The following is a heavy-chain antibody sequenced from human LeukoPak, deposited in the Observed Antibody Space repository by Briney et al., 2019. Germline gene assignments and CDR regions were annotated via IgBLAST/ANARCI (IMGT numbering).Heavy chain of an antibody. CDR2: IYSGGST. D-gene: IGHD3-16*01. J-gene: IGHJ6*03. Sequence: PGGSLRLSCAASGFTVSSNYMSWVRQAPGKGLEWVSVIYSGGSTYYADSVKGRFTISRDNSKNTLYLQMNSLRAEDTAVYYCARDWAQRLRWGYYYYMDVWGKGTTVTVSS. CDR1: GFTVSSNY. CDR3: ARDWAQRLRWGYYYYMDV. V-gene: IGHV3-66*02.